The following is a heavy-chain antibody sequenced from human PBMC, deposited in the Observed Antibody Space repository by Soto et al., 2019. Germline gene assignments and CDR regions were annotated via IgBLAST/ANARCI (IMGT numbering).Heavy chain of an antibody. Sequence: GGSLRLSCAASGFTFSSYAMSWVRQAPGKGLEWVSAISGSGGSTYYADSVKGRFTISRDNSKNTLYLQMNSLRAEDTAVYYCAKDLVAGNGKRPLYFDYWGQGTLVTVSS. CDR2: ISGSGGST. CDR3: AKDLVAGNGKRPLYFDY. CDR1: GFTFSSYA. V-gene: IGHV3-23*01. D-gene: IGHD6-19*01. J-gene: IGHJ4*02.